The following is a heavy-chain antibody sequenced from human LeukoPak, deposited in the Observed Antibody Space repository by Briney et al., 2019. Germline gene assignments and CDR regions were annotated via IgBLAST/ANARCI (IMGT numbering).Heavy chain of an antibody. D-gene: IGHD5-24*01. CDR3: ARDEGLMATVPYYSDY. CDR2: IKQDGSEK. CDR1: GFTFSSYG. Sequence: GGSLRLSCAASGFTFSSYGMHWVRQAPGKGLEWVANIKQDGSEKYSVDSVKGRFTISRDNAKNSLYLQMNSLRAEDTAVYYCARDEGLMATVPYYSDYWGQGTLVTVSS. V-gene: IGHV3-7*01. J-gene: IGHJ4*02.